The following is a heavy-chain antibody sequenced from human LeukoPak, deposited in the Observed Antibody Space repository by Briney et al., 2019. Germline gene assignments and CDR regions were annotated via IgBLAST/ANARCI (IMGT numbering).Heavy chain of an antibody. J-gene: IGHJ4*02. CDR3: ARDLLWSAGVDI. D-gene: IGHD3-10*01. Sequence: SSETLSLTCTVSGCSISSYYWSWIRQPPGKGLEWIGYVYYSGSTNYNPSLKSRVTLSVDKSKNQFSLNLSSVTAADTAVYYCARDLLWSAGVDIWGQGILVTVSS. CDR2: VYYSGST. CDR1: GCSISSYY. V-gene: IGHV4-59*01.